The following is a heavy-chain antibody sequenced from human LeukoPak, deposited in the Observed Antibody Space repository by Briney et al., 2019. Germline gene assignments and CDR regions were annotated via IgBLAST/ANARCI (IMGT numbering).Heavy chain of an antibody. J-gene: IGHJ4*02. Sequence: PGGSLRLSCAASGFTFSSYAMHWVRQAPGKGPEWVAVISYDGSNKYYADSVKGRFTISRDNSKNTLYLQINSLRAEDTAVYYCASLEIGSGWYPFDYWGQGTLVTVSS. D-gene: IGHD6-19*01. CDR1: GFTFSSYA. CDR3: ASLEIGSGWYPFDY. CDR2: ISYDGSNK. V-gene: IGHV3-30-3*01.